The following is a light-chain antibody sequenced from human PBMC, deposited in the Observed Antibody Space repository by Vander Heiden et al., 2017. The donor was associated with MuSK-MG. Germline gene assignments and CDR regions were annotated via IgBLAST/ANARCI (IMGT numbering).Light chain of an antibody. CDR1: SRDVGSYNL. CDR3: GSDAGRSTSM. Sequence: SALTQPASVSGSPGQSITISCTGTSRDVGSYNLVPWYQQHTGEAPKLIIYEGNKRPAGGANRLSASKAGNTADLTISGLQAEDEAHYHCGSDAGRSTSMFGGGTKLTVL. CDR2: EGN. V-gene: IGLV2-23*01. J-gene: IGLJ3*02.